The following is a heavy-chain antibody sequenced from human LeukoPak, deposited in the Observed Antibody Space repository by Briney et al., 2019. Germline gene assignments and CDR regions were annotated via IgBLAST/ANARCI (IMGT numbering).Heavy chain of an antibody. CDR3: VRGMGD. V-gene: IGHV3-74*01. Sequence: GGSLRLSCAASGFTFNSYWMHWVRQAPGKGLVWVSRISTAGRSTNYADSVRARFTISRDSAKNALYLQRNSLRVEDTAVYYCVRGMGDWGQGTLVTVSS. CDR1: GFTFNSYW. CDR2: ISTAGRST. J-gene: IGHJ4*02. D-gene: IGHD1-26*01.